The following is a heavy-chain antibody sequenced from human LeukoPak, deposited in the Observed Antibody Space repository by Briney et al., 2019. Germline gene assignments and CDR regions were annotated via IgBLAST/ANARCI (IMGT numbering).Heavy chain of an antibody. CDR3: ARWEIRGTAHQLDY. D-gene: IGHD1-7*01. CDR2: INQDGSAM. J-gene: IGHJ4*02. V-gene: IGHV3-7*01. CDR1: GFTLSGHW. Sequence: GGPLRLSCAASGFTLSGHWMSWVRQAPGKGLEWVANINQDGSAMYYVDSVKGRFTISRDNAKNSMYLQMNSLRAEDTAVYYCARWEIRGTAHQLDYWGQGTLVTVSS.